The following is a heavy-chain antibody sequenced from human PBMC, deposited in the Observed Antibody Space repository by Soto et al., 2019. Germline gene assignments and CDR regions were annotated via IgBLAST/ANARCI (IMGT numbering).Heavy chain of an antibody. CDR3: AKDQASGQGSFDS. CDR1: GFTFNIYG. V-gene: IGHV3-30*18. CDR2: ISCDGSNQ. J-gene: IGHJ4*02. Sequence: SLRRSCAASGFTFNIYGMHWVRQAPDKGLEWVALISCDGSNQYYADSVKGRFTISRDNSKNTLFLQMNSLRADDTAVYYCAKDQASGQGSFDSWGQGTLVTVSS.